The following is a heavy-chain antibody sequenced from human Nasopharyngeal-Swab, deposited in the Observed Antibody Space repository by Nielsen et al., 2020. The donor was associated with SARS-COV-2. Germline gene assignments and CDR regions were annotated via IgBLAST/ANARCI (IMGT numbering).Heavy chain of an antibody. J-gene: IGHJ4*02. CDR3: ARAGLDY. CDR1: GFGFSSYA. CDR2: IAYDGRNK. V-gene: IGHV3-30-3*01. Sequence: GESLKISCAASGFGFSSYAMHWVRQAPGKGLEWVAVIAYDGRNKYYADSVKGRFTISRDNSKNTLYLQMNSLRAEDTAVYYCARAGLDYWGQGTLVTVSS.